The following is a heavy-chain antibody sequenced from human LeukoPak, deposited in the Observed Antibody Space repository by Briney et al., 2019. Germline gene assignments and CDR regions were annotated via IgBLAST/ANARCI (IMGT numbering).Heavy chain of an antibody. D-gene: IGHD3-3*01. CDR2: ISGSGGST. V-gene: IGHV3-23*01. CDR3: AKDHKGSGYYNFDY. Sequence: GGSLRLSCAASGFTFISYAMSWVRQAPGKGLEWVSGISGSGGSTYYADSVKGRFTISRDNSKNTLYLQMNSLRAEDTAVYYCAKDHKGSGYYNFDYWGQGTLVTVSS. CDR1: GFTFISYA. J-gene: IGHJ4*02.